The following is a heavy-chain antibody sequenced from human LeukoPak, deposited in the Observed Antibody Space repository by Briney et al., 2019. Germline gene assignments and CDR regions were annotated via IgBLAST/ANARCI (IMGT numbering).Heavy chain of an antibody. CDR2: IKEDGTET. D-gene: IGHD2-15*01. V-gene: IGHV3-7*03. J-gene: IGHJ6*02. CDR1: GFMFSSNW. Sequence: PGGSLRLSCAASGFMFSSNWMSWVRLAPGKGLEWVANIKEDGTETYYVDSVKGRFTISRDNAKNSLYLQMNSLRVEDTAVYYCARDTLGPLYYGMDVWGQGTTVTVSS. CDR3: ARDTLGPLYYGMDV.